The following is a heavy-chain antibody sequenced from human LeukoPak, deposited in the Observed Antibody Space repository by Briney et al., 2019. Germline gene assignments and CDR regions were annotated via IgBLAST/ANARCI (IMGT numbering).Heavy chain of an antibody. CDR3: TSLVGSPTY. Sequence: GGSLRLSCAGSGFNFQYAWMTWVRQAPGKGLEWVSRIKSKRDGETTDYAALVKSRFSISRDDSKNTVYLQMNSLRTEDTAVYYCTSLVGSPTYWGQGTLVAVSS. D-gene: IGHD4-23*01. V-gene: IGHV3-15*01. CDR2: IKSKRDGETT. J-gene: IGHJ4*02. CDR1: GFNFQYAW.